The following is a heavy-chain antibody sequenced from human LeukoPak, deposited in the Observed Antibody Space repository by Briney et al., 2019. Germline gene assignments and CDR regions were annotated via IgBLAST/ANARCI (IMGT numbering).Heavy chain of an antibody. CDR1: GGSISSYY. D-gene: IGHD3-3*01. Sequence: PSETLSLTCTVSGGSISSYYWSWIRQPPGKGLEWIGYIYYSGSTKYNPSLKSRVTISVDASKNQFSLKLSSVTAADTAVYYCARVGTFRYYDFWSGHPPYYFDYWGQGTLVTVSS. CDR3: ARVGTFRYYDFWSGHPPYYFDY. V-gene: IGHV4-59*01. CDR2: IYYSGST. J-gene: IGHJ4*02.